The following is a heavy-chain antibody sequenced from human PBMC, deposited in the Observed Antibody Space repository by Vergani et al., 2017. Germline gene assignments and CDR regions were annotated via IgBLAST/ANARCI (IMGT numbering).Heavy chain of an antibody. Sequence: EVQLVESGGGLVKPGGSLRLSCAASGFTFSSYSMNWVRQAPGKGLEWVSSISSSSSYIYYAESVKGRFTISRDNAKNSLYLQMNSLSAEDTAVYYCARVYYDSSGRGHYFDYWGQGTLVTVSS. CDR2: ISSSSSYI. CDR1: GFTFSSYS. CDR3: ARVYYDSSGRGHYFDY. V-gene: IGHV3-21*01. J-gene: IGHJ4*02. D-gene: IGHD3-22*01.